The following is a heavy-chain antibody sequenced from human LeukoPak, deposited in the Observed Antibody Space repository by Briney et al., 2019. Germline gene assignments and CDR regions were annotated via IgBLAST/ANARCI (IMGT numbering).Heavy chain of an antibody. CDR2: ISSSGSTI. J-gene: IGHJ6*03. V-gene: IGHV3-11*04. Sequence: GGSLRLSCAASGFTFSDYYMSWIRQAPGKGLEWVSYISSSGSTIYYADSVKGRFTISRDNAKNSLYLQMNSLRAEDTAVYYCARLAAGSMSGYYYYYYMDVWGKGTTVTVSS. CDR3: ARLAAGSMSGYYYYYYMDV. D-gene: IGHD1-1*01. CDR1: GFTFSDYY.